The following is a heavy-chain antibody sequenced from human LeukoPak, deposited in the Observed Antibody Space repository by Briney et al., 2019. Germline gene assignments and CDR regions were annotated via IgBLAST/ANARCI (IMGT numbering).Heavy chain of an antibody. CDR2: IYYSGST. D-gene: IGHD2-15*01. Sequence: PSETLSLTCTVSGGSISSSSYYWGWIRQPPGKGLEWIGSIYYSGSTYYNPSLKSRVTISVDTSKNQCSLKLSSVTAADTAVYYCAGYCSGGSCYVGWSDYWGQGTLVTVSS. CDR1: GGSISSSSYY. CDR3: AGYCSGGSCYVGWSDY. V-gene: IGHV4-39*01. J-gene: IGHJ4*02.